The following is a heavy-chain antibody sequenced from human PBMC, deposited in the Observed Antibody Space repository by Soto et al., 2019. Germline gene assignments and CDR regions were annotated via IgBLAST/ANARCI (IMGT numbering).Heavy chain of an antibody. J-gene: IGHJ4*02. CDR3: ANTNTPGFGELSDYFDY. CDR1: GGSISSYY. CDR2: IYYSGST. D-gene: IGHD3-10*01. V-gene: IGHV4-59*01. Sequence: SETLSLTCTVSGGSISSYYWSWIRQPPGKGLEWIGYIYYSGSTNYNPSLKSRVTISVDTSKNQFSLKLSSVTAADTAVYYCANTNTPGFGELSDYFDYWGQGTLVTVSS.